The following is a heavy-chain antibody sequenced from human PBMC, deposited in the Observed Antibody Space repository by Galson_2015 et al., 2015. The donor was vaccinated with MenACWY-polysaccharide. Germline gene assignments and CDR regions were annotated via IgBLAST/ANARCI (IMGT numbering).Heavy chain of an antibody. Sequence: SLRLSCAASGFTFDDYAMHWVRQAPGKGLEWVSGISWNSGSIGYADSVKGRFIISRDNAKNSLYLQMNSLRAEDTALYYCAKDNNYYDSSGFFDYWGQGTLVTVSS. CDR1: GFTFDDYA. CDR2: ISWNSGSI. D-gene: IGHD3-22*01. V-gene: IGHV3-9*01. CDR3: AKDNNYYDSSGFFDY. J-gene: IGHJ4*02.